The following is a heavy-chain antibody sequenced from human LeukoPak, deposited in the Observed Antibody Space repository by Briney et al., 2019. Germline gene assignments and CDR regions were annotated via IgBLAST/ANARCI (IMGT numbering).Heavy chain of an antibody. V-gene: IGHV3-7*01. CDR1: GFTFSGHW. J-gene: IGHJ4*02. CDR3: TRDRSRAEDD. D-gene: IGHD1-14*01. Sequence: GGSLRLSCAASGFTFSGHWMSWVRQAPGKGLEWMANINQGGSDKYYVDSVEGRFTISRDNANNLLYLQMNSLRGEDTAVYYCTRDRSRAEDDWGQGTLVTVSS. CDR2: INQGGSDK.